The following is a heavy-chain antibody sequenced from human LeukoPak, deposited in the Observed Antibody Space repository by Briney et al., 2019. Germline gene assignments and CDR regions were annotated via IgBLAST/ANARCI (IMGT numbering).Heavy chain of an antibody. D-gene: IGHD3-10*01. V-gene: IGHV3-15*01. J-gene: IGHJ5*02. CDR3: TTDQPYYYGSGSPNWFDP. CDR1: GFTFSNAW. CDR2: IKSETDGGTT. Sequence: GGSLRLSCAASGFTFSNAWMSWGRQAPGKGLGWVGRIKSETDGGTTDYAAPVKGRFTISRDDSKNTLYPQMNSLKTQDTAVSSGTTDQPYYYGSGSPNWFDPWGQGTLVTVSS.